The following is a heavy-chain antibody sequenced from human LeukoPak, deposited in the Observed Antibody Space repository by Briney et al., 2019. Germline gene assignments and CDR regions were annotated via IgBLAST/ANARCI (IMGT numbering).Heavy chain of an antibody. CDR3: ARDRVGSGWPRPFYFEF. CDR1: GYTFTGYY. V-gene: IGHV1-2*02. CDR2: INPNTGAT. Sequence: ASVRVSCKPSGYTFTGYYLRWVRQAPGQALEWMGWINPNTGATVYAQKFQGRVTLSRDTSISTGYMDLSSLRSDDTAVYYCARDRVGSGWPRPFYFEFWGQGTLVTVSS. D-gene: IGHD6-19*01. J-gene: IGHJ4*02.